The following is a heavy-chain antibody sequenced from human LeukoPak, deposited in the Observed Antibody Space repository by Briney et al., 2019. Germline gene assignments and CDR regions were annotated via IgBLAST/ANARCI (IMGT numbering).Heavy chain of an antibody. J-gene: IGHJ4*02. CDR2: ISTSGGSS. Sequence: GESLRLSCAASGFTFSSYAMSWVRQAPGKGLEWVSGISTSGGSSSYADSVKGRFTISRDNPRNTLYMQMNRLRAEDTALYYCAIMNTYYDGSGYWVQWGQGTLVTVSS. CDR3: AIMNTYYDGSGYWVQ. D-gene: IGHD3-22*01. V-gene: IGHV3-23*01. CDR1: GFTFSSYA.